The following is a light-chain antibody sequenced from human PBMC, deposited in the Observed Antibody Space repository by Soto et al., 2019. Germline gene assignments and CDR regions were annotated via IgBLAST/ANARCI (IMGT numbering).Light chain of an antibody. V-gene: IGLV2-8*01. CDR2: EVN. J-gene: IGLJ2*01. CDR1: SSDVGGYNY. CDR3: SSYAGSNYVI. Sequence: QSALTQPPSASGSPGQSVTISCTGTSSDVGGYNYVSWYQQHPGKAPKLMIYEVNKWLSGVPDRFSGSKSDNTASLTVSGPQAEDEAYYYCSSYAGSNYVIFGGGTKLTVL.